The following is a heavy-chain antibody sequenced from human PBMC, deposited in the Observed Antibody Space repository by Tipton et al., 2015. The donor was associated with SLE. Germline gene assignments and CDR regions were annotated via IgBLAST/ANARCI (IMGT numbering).Heavy chain of an antibody. CDR3: VKASMIYDFLSGRFHFDY. V-gene: IGHV3-23*01. J-gene: IGHJ4*02. CDR2: TSGSGRST. Sequence: SLRLSCAASGLTFSNYAMTWVRQVPGKGLEWVSTTSGSGRSTYYADSVKGRFTISRDNSKNTLYLQMNSLRADDTAVYYCVKASMIYDFLSGRFHFDYWGQGTLVTVSS. CDR1: GLTFSNYA. D-gene: IGHD3-9*01.